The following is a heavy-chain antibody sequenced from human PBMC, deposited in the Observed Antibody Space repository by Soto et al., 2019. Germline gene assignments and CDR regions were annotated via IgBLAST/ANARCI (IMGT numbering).Heavy chain of an antibody. D-gene: IGHD6-19*01. CDR1: GYTFTSYG. Sequence: QVQLVQSGAEVKKPGASVKVSCNASGYTFTSYGISWLRQAPGQGLEWMGWISADNGNTNYAQKLQGRGTMTTDTATSPSYRDLRSVRADDTAVYYCARSPVAGTSWYFDGWGRVPLVAVSS. CDR3: ARSPVAGTSWYFDG. J-gene: IGHJ2*01. V-gene: IGHV1-18*01. CDR2: ISADNGNT.